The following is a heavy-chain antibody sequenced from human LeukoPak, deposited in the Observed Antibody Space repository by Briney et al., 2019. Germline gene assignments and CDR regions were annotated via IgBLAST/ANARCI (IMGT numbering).Heavy chain of an antibody. J-gene: IGHJ5*02. D-gene: IGHD5/OR15-5a*01. CDR3: ARDVLRSPPPNWFDP. CDR2: ISGSGGST. Sequence: GGSLRPSCAASGFTFSSYAMSWVRQAPGKGLEWVSAISGSGGSTYYADSVKGRFTISRDNSKNTLYLQMNSLRAEDTAVYYCARDVLRSPPPNWFDPWGQGTLVTVSS. V-gene: IGHV3-23*01. CDR1: GFTFSSYA.